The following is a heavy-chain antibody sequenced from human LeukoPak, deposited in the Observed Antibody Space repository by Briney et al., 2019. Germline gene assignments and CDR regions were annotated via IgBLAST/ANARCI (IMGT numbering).Heavy chain of an antibody. CDR3: ARDSGSYSGYDNFDY. V-gene: IGHV1-69*13. J-gene: IGHJ4*02. CDR1: GGTFSSYA. CDR2: IIPIFGTA. D-gene: IGHD5-12*01. Sequence: ASVKVSCKASGGTFSSYAISWVRQAPGQGLEWMGGIIPIFGTANYAQKFQGRVTITADESTSTAYMELSSLRSEDTAVHYCARDSGSYSGYDNFDYWGQGTLVTVSS.